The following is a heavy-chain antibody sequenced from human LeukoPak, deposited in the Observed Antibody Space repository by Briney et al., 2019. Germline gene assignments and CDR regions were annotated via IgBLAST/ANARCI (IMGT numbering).Heavy chain of an antibody. CDR3: VRDRGTYRPIDY. CDR2: ISYTGAYI. Sequence: GGSLRLSCAASAFSLSAYNMNWVRQAPGKGLEWVSSISYTGAYIYYADSVKGRFTISRDNAQNSLYLQMNSLRAEDTAIYYCVRDRGTYRPIDYWGQGTLVTVSS. J-gene: IGHJ4*02. D-gene: IGHD1-26*01. CDR1: AFSLSAYN. V-gene: IGHV3-21*04.